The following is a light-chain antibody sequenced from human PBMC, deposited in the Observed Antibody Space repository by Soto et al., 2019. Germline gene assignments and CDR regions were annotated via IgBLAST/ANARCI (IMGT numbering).Light chain of an antibody. V-gene: IGKV1-5*01. CDR2: DAS. CDR3: QQYSSYSRT. J-gene: IGKJ1*01. Sequence: DIQMTQSPSTLSACVGDRVTLTFRSSQTISAWLAWYQQKPGQVPRLLIYDASSLQGGVPSRFRGSGSGTEFTITISRLQPDDFATYYCQQYSSYSRTVGQGSQVESK. CDR1: QTISAW.